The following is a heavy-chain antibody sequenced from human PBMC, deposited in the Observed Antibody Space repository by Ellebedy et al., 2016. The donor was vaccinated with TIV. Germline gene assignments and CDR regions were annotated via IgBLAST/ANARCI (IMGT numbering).Heavy chain of an antibody. J-gene: IGHJ4*02. D-gene: IGHD3-22*01. CDR3: ARVAYYDSSGYYGAFDY. V-gene: IGHV4-59*01. CDR2: IYYSGST. CDR1: GGSISSYY. Sequence: GSLRLXCTVSGGSISSYYWSWIRQPPGKGLEWIGYIYYSGSTNYNPSLKSRVTISVDTSKNQFSLKLSSVTAADTAVYYCARVAYYDSSGYYGAFDYWGQGTLVTVSS.